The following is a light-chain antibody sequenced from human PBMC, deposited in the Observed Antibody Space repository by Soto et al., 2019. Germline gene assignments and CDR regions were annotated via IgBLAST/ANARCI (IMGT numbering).Light chain of an antibody. CDR3: QQLKSYPQST. V-gene: IGKV1-9*01. CDR1: QGISSY. J-gene: IGKJ4*01. CDR2: AVS. Sequence: IQLTQSPSFLSASVGDRVSITCRASQGISSYLAWYQQKPGKAPKLLIYAVSTLQSGVPSRFSGTESGTELTLTISSLQPEDFATYYCQQLKSYPQSTFGGGTKVEIK.